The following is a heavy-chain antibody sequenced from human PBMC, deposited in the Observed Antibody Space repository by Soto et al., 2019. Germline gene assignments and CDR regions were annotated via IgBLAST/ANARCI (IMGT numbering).Heavy chain of an antibody. CDR3: ARVSCSTTSCYDLNWFDP. CDR1: GFSISSGFY. D-gene: IGHD2-2*01. J-gene: IGHJ5*02. V-gene: IGHV4-38-2*02. Sequence: SETLSLTCTVSGFSISSGFYWAWIRQSPGKGLEWIGRIYYSGNTHYNPSLKSRVTISVDTSKNQFSLKLSSVTAADTAVCYCARVSCSTTSCYDLNWFDPWGQGTLVTVSS. CDR2: IYYSGNT.